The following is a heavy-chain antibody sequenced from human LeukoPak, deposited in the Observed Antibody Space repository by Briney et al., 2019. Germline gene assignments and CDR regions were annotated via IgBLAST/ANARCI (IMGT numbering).Heavy chain of an antibody. V-gene: IGHV3-30*02. CDR1: GFTFSSYG. Sequence: PGGSLRLSCAASGFTFSSYGMHWVRQAPGKGLEWVAFIRYDGSNKYYADSVKGRFTISRDNSKNTLYLQMNSLRAEDTAVYYCAKSMSMVRGVIGYWGQGTLVTVSS. CDR3: AKSMSMVRGVIGY. J-gene: IGHJ4*02. CDR2: IRYDGSNK. D-gene: IGHD3-10*01.